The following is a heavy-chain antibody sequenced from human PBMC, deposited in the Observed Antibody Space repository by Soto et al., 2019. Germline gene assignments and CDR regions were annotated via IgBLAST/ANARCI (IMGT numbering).Heavy chain of an antibody. CDR1: GGTFSSYA. CDR2: IIPIFGTA. V-gene: IGHV1-69*13. J-gene: IGHJ4*02. D-gene: IGHD5-12*01. CDR3: ARLGRDGYNFRFPY. Sequence: GASVKVSCKASGGTFSSYAISWVRQVPGQGLEWMGGIIPIFGTANYAQKFQGRVTITADESTSTAYMELSSLRSEDTAVYYCARLGRDGYNFRFPYWGQGTQVTVSS.